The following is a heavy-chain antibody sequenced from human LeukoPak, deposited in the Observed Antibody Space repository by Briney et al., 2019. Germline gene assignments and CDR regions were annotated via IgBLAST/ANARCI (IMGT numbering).Heavy chain of an antibody. D-gene: IGHD6-13*01. J-gene: IGHJ4*02. CDR3: ARIAAIWDFDY. Sequence: SETLSLTCTVSGGSISSYYWSWIRQPPGKGLEWIGYIYYSGSTNYNPSLKSRVTISVDTSKNQFSLKLSSVTAADTAVYYCARIAAIWDFDYWGQGTLVTVSS. CDR2: IYYSGST. CDR1: GGSISSYY. V-gene: IGHV4-59*01.